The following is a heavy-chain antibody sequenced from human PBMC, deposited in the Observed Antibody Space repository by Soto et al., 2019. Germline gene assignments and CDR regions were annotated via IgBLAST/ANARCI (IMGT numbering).Heavy chain of an antibody. V-gene: IGHV4-34*01. J-gene: IGHJ6*02. CDR2: INHSGST. CDR1: GGSFSGYY. Sequence: PSETLSLTCAVYGGSFSGYYWIWIRQPPGKGLEWIGEINHSGSTNYNPSLKSRVTISVDTSKNQFSLKLSSVTAADTAVCYCARGRVDTAMVTYYYYGMDVWGQGTTVTVSS. D-gene: IGHD5-18*01. CDR3: ARGRVDTAMVTYYYYGMDV.